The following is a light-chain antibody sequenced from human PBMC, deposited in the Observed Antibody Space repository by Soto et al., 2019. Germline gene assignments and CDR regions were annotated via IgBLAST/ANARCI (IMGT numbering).Light chain of an antibody. CDR1: QSVGRN. V-gene: IGKV3-15*01. CDR3: QQYNNWPPIT. Sequence: EIAMTQSPASLSVSPGERAALSRRASQSVGRNLAWYQQKPGQAPRLXXYDASTRANGIPARFSGGGSGTELTLSISSLQSEDFAVYYCQQYNNWPPITFGQGTRLENK. J-gene: IGKJ5*01. CDR2: DAS.